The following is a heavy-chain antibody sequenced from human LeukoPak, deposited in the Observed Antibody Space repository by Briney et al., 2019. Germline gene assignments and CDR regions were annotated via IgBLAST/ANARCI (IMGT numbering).Heavy chain of an antibody. Sequence: ASVKVSCKASGYSFIGYYMHWVRQAPGQGLEWIGCINPNSGGTYYAQKFQGSVTMTRDTSISTAYMELSRLRSDDTAVYYCARDNKADGTWGNYSSYYGMDVWGQGTTVTVSS. CDR3: ARDNKADGTWGNYSSYYGMDV. J-gene: IGHJ6*02. CDR2: INPNSGGT. D-gene: IGHD6-13*01. V-gene: IGHV1-2*02. CDR1: GYSFIGYY.